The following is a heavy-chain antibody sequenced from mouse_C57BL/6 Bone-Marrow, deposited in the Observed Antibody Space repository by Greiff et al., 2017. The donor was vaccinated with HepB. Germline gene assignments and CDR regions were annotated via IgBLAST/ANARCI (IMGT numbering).Heavy chain of an antibody. V-gene: IGHV1-55*01. CDR2: IYPGSGST. CDR3: ARPLITTVVPYYFDY. CDR1: GYTFTSYW. D-gene: IGHD1-1*01. Sequence: QVQLQQSGAELVKPGASVKMSCKASGYTFTSYWITWVKQRPGQGLEWIGDIYPGSGSTNYNEKFKSKATLTVDTSSSTAYMQLSSLTSEDSAVYYCARPLITTVVPYYFDYWGQGTTLTVSS. J-gene: IGHJ2*01.